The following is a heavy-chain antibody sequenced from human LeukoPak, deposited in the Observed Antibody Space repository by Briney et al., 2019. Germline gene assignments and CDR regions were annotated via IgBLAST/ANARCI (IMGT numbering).Heavy chain of an antibody. CDR1: GYTFTGYY. CDR2: MNPNSGNT. CDR3: ARGLYRLSGYYYYMDV. V-gene: IGHV1-8*02. D-gene: IGHD3-16*02. J-gene: IGHJ6*03. Sequence: ASVKVSCKASGYTFTGYYMHWVRQAPGQGLEWMGWMNPNSGNTGYAQKFQGRVTMTRNTSISTAYMELSSLRSEDTAVYYCARGLYRLSGYYYYMDVWGKGTTVTISS.